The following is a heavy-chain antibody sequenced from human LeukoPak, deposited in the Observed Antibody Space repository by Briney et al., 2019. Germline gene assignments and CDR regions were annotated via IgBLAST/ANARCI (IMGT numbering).Heavy chain of an antibody. V-gene: IGHV3-48*04. J-gene: IGHJ4*02. CDR3: VRGGRGERPNY. Sequence: PGGSLRLSCAASGFTFSGHSMNWVRQAPGKGLEWLSYISSSSSTIYYADSVKGRFTISRDNAKNSLYLQMDFLRVEDTAVYYCVRGGRGERPNYWGQGTLVTVSS. CDR1: GFTFSGHS. D-gene: IGHD1-26*01. CDR2: ISSSSSTI.